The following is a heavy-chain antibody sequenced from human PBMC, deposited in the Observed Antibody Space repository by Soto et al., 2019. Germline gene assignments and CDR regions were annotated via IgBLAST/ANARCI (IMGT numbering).Heavy chain of an antibody. CDR1: GGSISSYY. J-gene: IGHJ4*02. Sequence: ETLSLTCTVSGGSISSYYWSWIRQPPGKGLEWIGYIYYSGSTNYNPSLKSRVTISVDTSKNQFSLKLSSVTAADTAVYYCARGDCSGGCFDYWGQGTLVTVSS. CDR3: ARGDCSGGCFDY. CDR2: IYYSGST. D-gene: IGHD2-15*01. V-gene: IGHV4-59*01.